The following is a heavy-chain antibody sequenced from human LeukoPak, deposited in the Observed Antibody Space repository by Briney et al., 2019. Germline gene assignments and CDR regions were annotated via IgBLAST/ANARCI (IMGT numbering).Heavy chain of an antibody. V-gene: IGHV4-34*01. CDR2: INHSGST. Sequence: PSETLSLTCAVYGGSFSGYYWSWSRQPPGKGLEWIGEINHSGSTNYNPSLKSRVTISVDTSKNQFSLKLSSVTAADTAVYYCARVPSPWDIAAAGTVDYWGQGTLVTVSS. D-gene: IGHD6-13*01. CDR3: ARVPSPWDIAAAGTVDY. J-gene: IGHJ4*02. CDR1: GGSFSGYY.